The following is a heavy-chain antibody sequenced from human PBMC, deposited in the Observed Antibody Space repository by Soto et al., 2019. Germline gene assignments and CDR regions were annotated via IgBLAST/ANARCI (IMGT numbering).Heavy chain of an antibody. CDR1: GFTFSSYG. J-gene: IGHJ4*02. Sequence: GGSLRLSCAASGFTFSSYGMHWVRQAPGKGLEWVAVISYDGSNKYYADSVKGRFTISRDNSKNTLYLQMNSLRAEDTAVYYCAGIAVAATAVDYWGQGTLVTVSS. D-gene: IGHD6-19*01. CDR3: AGIAVAATAVDY. V-gene: IGHV3-30*03. CDR2: ISYDGSNK.